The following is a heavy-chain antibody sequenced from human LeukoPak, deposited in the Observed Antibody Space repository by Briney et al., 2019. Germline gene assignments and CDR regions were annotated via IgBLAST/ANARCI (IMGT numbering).Heavy chain of an antibody. D-gene: IGHD3-3*01. J-gene: IGHJ5*02. CDR1: GYSISSGYY. CDR2: IYHSGST. Sequence: SETLSLTCAVSGYSISSGYYWGWIRQPPGKGLEWIGSIYHSGSTYYNPSLKSRVTISVDTSKNQFSLKLSSVTAADTAVYYCVRLRSGLNWFDPWGQGTLVTVSS. CDR3: VRLRSGLNWFDP. V-gene: IGHV4-38-2*01.